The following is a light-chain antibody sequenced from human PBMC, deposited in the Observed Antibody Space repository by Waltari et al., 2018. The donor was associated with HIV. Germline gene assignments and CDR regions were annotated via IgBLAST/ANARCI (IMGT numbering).Light chain of an antibody. J-gene: IGKJ2*01. CDR1: PSLLHSDGYSF. Sequence: VMPQSPLSLRVTTGAPATIPCRTGPSLLHSDGYSFRVWYLQRPGQPPQLLFYLGSHRAPEVPTMFTGSGSDTNFILNITRLEADDVGVYRCMQSLESPHTLGQGTRVEF. V-gene: IGKV2-28*01. CDR2: LGS. CDR3: MQSLESPHT.